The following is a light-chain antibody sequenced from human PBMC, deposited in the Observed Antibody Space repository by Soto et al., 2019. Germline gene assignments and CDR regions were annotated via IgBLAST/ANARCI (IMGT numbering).Light chain of an antibody. Sequence: EIARRHSPATLSVSPVEIATLSFRATQTISSNLAGYQQKPGQAPRLLIYGASTRASGIPPRFSGSGSATEFTLTISSLQSEHFAVYYCQQFNYWPFTFGPGTKVDIK. CDR1: QTISSN. J-gene: IGKJ3*01. V-gene: IGKV3-15*01. CDR2: GAS. CDR3: QQFNYWPFT.